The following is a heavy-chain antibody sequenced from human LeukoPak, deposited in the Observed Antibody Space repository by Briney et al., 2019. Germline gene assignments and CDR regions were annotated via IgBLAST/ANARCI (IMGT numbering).Heavy chain of an antibody. V-gene: IGHV1-69*05. D-gene: IGHD3-22*01. Sequence: SVKVSCKASGGTFSSYAISWVRQAPGLGLEWMGGIIPIFGTANYAQKFQGRVTITTDESTSTAYMELSSLRSEDTAVYYCARAGGYYDSSGYPDRWGQGTLVTVSS. J-gene: IGHJ4*02. CDR3: ARAGGYYDSSGYPDR. CDR2: IIPIFGTA. CDR1: GGTFSSYA.